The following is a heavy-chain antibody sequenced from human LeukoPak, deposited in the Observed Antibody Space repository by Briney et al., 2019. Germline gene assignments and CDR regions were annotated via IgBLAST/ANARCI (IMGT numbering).Heavy chain of an antibody. Sequence: PSETLSLTCTVSGGSISSGGFYWSWIRQPPGQGLEWIGYIYHGGAAYYNPSLKSRLRMSVDTSENRFSLHLNSVTAADTAVYYCARDGDYQASGSAFFDFWGQGILVTVSS. CDR1: GGSISSGGFY. D-gene: IGHD3-10*01. CDR3: ARDGDYQASGSAFFDF. V-gene: IGHV4-31*03. CDR2: IYHGGAA. J-gene: IGHJ4*02.